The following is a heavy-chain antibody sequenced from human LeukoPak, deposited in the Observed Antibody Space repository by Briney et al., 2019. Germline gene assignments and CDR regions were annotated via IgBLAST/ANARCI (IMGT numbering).Heavy chain of an antibody. CDR2: ISDNGLRT. Sequence: SGGSLRLSCVASGIDFNVYEMHWVRQSPGKGLEWVALISDNGLRTNYAESLKGRFTVSRDNSMNTINLQMNNLKVEDTAVYFCARERRGYGYGTLDLWGQGTLVSVSS. V-gene: IGHV3-30*14. CDR1: GIDFNVYE. J-gene: IGHJ5*02. D-gene: IGHD5-12*01. CDR3: ARERRGYGYGTLDL.